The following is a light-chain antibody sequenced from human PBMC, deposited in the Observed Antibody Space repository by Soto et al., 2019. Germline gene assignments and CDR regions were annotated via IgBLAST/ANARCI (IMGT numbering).Light chain of an antibody. V-gene: IGLV1-47*01. Sequence: HSVLTQPPSASGTPGQRVTISCSGSSSNIGSNYVYWYQQLPGTAPKLLVYRNNQRPSGVPDRFSGSKSGTSASLAISGLRFEDEADYYCAAWDDSLGGVVIGGGTKLTVL. CDR3: AAWDDSLGGVV. J-gene: IGLJ2*01. CDR2: RNN. CDR1: SSNIGSNY.